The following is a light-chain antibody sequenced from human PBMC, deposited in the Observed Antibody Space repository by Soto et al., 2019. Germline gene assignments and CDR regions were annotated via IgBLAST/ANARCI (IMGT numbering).Light chain of an antibody. CDR3: QQYNEFQYT. CDR1: QTISSR. V-gene: IGKV1-5*03. J-gene: IGKJ2*01. CDR2: KAT. Sequence: DIQMTQSPSSLSASVGDRVTITCRASQTISSRLAWYQQKPGQAPKLLTYKATNLQTGVASRFSGSGSGTEFSLTISSLQPDDFAVYYCQQYNEFQYTFGQGTRLDI.